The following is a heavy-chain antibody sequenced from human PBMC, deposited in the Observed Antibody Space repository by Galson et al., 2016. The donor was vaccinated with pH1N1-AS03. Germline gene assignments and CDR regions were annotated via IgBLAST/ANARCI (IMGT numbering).Heavy chain of an antibody. CDR2: IYYSAST. V-gene: IGHV4-61*01. CDR3: ARRYTAMADSDAFDI. CDR1: GGSVSSGSYY. Sequence: SETLSLTCTVSGGSVSSGSYYWTWIRQPPGKGLEWIGYIYYSASTKYNPSLKSRVTISVDTSKNQFYLKLSSVRAADTAVYYGARRYTAMADSDAFDIWGQGTMVTVSS. D-gene: IGHD5-18*01. J-gene: IGHJ3*02.